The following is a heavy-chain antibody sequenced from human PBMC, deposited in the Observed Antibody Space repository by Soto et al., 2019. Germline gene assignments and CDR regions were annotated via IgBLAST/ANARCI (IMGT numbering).Heavy chain of an antibody. J-gene: IGHJ4*02. Sequence: SETLSLTCAFSCYSIISGYYWGWIRQTPGKGLEWIASIYYSGSTNYNPSLKSRVTISVDTSKNQFSLKLSSVTAADTAVYYCARGTLTSYFDFWGQGTLVTVSS. CDR1: CYSIISGYY. V-gene: IGHV4-38-2*01. CDR2: IYYSGST. CDR3: ARGTLTSYFDF.